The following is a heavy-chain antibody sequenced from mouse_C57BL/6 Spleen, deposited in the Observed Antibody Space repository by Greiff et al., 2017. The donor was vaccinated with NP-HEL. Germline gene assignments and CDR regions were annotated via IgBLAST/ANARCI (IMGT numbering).Heavy chain of an antibody. D-gene: IGHD3-3*01. V-gene: IGHV1-82*01. Sequence: VQLQQSGPELVKPGASVKISCKASGYAFSSSWMNWVKQRPGKGLEWIGRIYPGDGDTNYNGKFKGKATLTADKSSSTAYMQLSSLTSEDSAVYFCARDGTGGDYFDYWGQGTTLTVSS. J-gene: IGHJ2*01. CDR1: GYAFSSSW. CDR2: IYPGDGDT. CDR3: ARDGTGGDYFDY.